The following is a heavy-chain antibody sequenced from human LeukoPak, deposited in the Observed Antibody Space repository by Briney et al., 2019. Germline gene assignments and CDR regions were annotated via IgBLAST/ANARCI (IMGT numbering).Heavy chain of an antibody. J-gene: IGHJ2*01. V-gene: IGHV3-9*01. CDR2: ISWNSGSI. CDR3: AKDMRDMPNWYFDL. CDR1: GFTFDDYA. Sequence: PGRSLRLSCAASGFTFDDYAMHWVRQAPGKGLEWVSGISWNSGSIGYADSVKGRFTISRDNAKNSLYLQMNSLRAEDTALYYCAKDMRDMPNWYFDLWGRGTLVTVSS. D-gene: IGHD3-16*01.